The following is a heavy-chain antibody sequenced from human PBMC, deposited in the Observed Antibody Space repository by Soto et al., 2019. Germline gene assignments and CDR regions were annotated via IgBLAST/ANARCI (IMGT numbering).Heavy chain of an antibody. Sequence: SETLSLTCTVSGGSISSSSCYWSWIRQPPGKGLEWIGYIYYSGSTNYNPSLKSRVTISVDTSKKQFSLTLSFVTAADTAVYYCARHDGDSGSCNDYWGQGTPVTRLL. D-gene: IGHD1-26*01. CDR2: IYYSGST. CDR1: GGSISSSSCY. CDR3: ARHDGDSGSCNDY. V-gene: IGHV4-61*05. J-gene: IGHJ4*02.